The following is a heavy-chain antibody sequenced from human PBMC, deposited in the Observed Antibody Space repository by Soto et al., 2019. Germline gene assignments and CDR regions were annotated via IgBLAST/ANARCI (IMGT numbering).Heavy chain of an antibody. V-gene: IGHV3-7*04. CDR2: IRQDGGGR. Sequence: GGSLRLSCAASGFTFSTYWMTWVRHAPGKGLEWVATIRQDGGGRDYVVSVKGRFTISRDNAKNSQYLQMNSLRAQDSAMYYYARGAPFDCSGENCQLFDYWGLETLVPVSS. D-gene: IGHD2-15*01. J-gene: IGHJ4*02. CDR3: ARGAPFDCSGENCQLFDY. CDR1: GFTFSTYW.